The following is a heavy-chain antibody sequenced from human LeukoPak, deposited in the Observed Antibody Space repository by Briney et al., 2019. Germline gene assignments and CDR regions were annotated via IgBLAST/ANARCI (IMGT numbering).Heavy chain of an antibody. J-gene: IGHJ4*02. CDR2: IIPILGIA. Sequence: GASVKVSCKASGGTFSSYAISWVRQAPGQGLEWMGRIIPILGIANYAQKFQGRVTITADKSTSTAYMELSSLRSEDTAVYHCARELSRSEGTTLDYWGQGTLVTVSS. D-gene: IGHD1-1*01. CDR1: GGTFSSYA. CDR3: ARELSRSEGTTLDY. V-gene: IGHV1-69*04.